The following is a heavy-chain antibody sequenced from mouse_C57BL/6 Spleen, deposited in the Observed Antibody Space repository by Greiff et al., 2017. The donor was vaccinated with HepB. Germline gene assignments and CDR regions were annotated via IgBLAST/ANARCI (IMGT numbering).Heavy chain of an antibody. CDR3: ARGYYGSSYVFAY. CDR1: GFTFSDYG. Sequence: DVMLVESGGGLVKPGGSLKLSCAASGFTFSDYGMHWVRQAPEKGLEWVAYISSGSSTIYYADTVKGRFTISRDNAKNTLFLQMTSLRSEDTAMYYCARGYYGSSYVFAYWGQGTLVTVSA. CDR2: ISSGSSTI. V-gene: IGHV5-17*01. J-gene: IGHJ3*01. D-gene: IGHD1-1*01.